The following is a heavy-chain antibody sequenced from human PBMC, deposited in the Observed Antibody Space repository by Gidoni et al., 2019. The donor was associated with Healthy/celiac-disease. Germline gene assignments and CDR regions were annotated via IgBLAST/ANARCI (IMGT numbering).Heavy chain of an antibody. D-gene: IGHD5-18*01. CDR2: IIPIFGTA. CDR3: ASEKMNSYGSYYFDY. J-gene: IGHJ4*02. CDR1: GGPSSSYA. V-gene: IGHV1-69*01. Sequence: QAQLVQSGAEVMKPGSSVKVSCKPSGGPSSSYAISWVRQAPGQGPEWMGWIIPIFGTANYAQKFQGRVTITADESTSTAYMELSSLRSEDAAVYYCASEKMNSYGSYYFDYWGQGTLVTVSS.